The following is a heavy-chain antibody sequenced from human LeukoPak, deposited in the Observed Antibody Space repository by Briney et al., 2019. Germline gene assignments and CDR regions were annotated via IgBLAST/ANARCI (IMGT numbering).Heavy chain of an antibody. J-gene: IGHJ3*02. V-gene: IGHV3-48*04. CDR3: ARERVWYSSSWYLDAFDI. D-gene: IGHD6-13*01. CDR1: GFIFSSYN. Sequence: PGGSLRLSCVGSGFIFSSYNMNWVRQAPGKGLEWISFIKSDSSRTYYADSVKGRFTISRDNAKNSLYLQMNSLRAEDTAVYYCARERVWYSSSWYLDAFDIWGQGTMVTVSS. CDR2: IKSDSSRT.